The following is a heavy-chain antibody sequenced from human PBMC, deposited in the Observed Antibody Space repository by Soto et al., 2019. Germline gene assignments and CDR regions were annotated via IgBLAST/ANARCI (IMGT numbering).Heavy chain of an antibody. CDR3: AIEILLAITEADAFDA. Sequence: QLQLQESGPGLVKPSETLSLTCTVSSASISRSSSYWGWIRPPPGKGLEWIGTLSGSGNTYYNPSLKSRITTSVDTSKSPLSLKLSSVTAADTAVYFCAIEILLAITEADAFDAWGQGTMVIVSS. J-gene: IGHJ3*01. CDR2: LSGSGNT. CDR1: SASISRSSSY. V-gene: IGHV4-39*02. D-gene: IGHD3-22*01.